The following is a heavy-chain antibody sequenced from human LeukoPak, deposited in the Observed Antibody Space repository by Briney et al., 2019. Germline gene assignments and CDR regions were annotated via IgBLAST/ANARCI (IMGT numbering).Heavy chain of an antibody. V-gene: IGHV4-59*01. CDR1: GGSIRSSF. CDR2: ISDSGRS. D-gene: IGHD6-25*01. J-gene: IGHJ4*02. Sequence: SETLSLTCTVSGGSIRSSFWSWIRQPPGKGLEWIGCISDSGRSHYNPSLKSRVTISVDTSKNQFSLRLSSVSAADTALYFCARDSVAAAGDFDYWGQGTLVTVSS. CDR3: ARDSVAAAGDFDY.